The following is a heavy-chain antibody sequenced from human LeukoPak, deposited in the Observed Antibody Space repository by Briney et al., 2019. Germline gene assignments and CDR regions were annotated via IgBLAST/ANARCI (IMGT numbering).Heavy chain of an antibody. Sequence: PSETLSLTCTVSGGPISSGGYYWSWIRQHPGKGLEWIGYIYYSGSTYYNPSLKSRVTISVDTSKNQFSPKLNSVTAADTAVYYCARGGPYGDYGLWGQGTLVTVSS. J-gene: IGHJ4*02. CDR2: IYYSGST. V-gene: IGHV4-31*03. D-gene: IGHD4-17*01. CDR1: GGPISSGGYY. CDR3: ARGGPYGDYGL.